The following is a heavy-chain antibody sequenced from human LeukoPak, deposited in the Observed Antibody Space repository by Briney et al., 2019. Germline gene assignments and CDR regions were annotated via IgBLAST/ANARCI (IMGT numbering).Heavy chain of an antibody. Sequence: GGSLILSCAASGFAFSSYIMRWVRQAPGKGLEWVSFISTTSTYIYYADSVKGRFTVSRDNSKNLLYLQMDSLRVEDTAVYYCARAGTCSSTSCDGGIEYWGQGTLVTVSS. CDR1: GFAFSSYI. CDR3: ARAGTCSSTSCDGGIEY. J-gene: IGHJ4*02. V-gene: IGHV3-21*06. CDR2: ISTTSTYI. D-gene: IGHD2-2*01.